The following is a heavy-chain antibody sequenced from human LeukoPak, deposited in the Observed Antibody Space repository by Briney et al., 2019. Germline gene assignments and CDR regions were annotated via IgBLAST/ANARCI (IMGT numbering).Heavy chain of an antibody. CDR3: ARGNFYDNKGYSPELRY. V-gene: IGHV1-2*02. Sequence: ASVKVSCKASGYTFTGYYMHWVRQAPGQGLEWMGWINPDSGGTNYAQKFQGRVTMTRDTSISTAYMELSRLTSDDTAVYYCARGNFYDNKGYSPELRYWGQGTLVTVSS. J-gene: IGHJ4*02. CDR2: INPDSGGT. CDR1: GYTFTGYY. D-gene: IGHD3-10*01.